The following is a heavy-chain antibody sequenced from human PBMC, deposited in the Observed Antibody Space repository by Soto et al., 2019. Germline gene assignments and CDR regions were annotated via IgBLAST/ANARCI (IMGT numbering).Heavy chain of an antibody. CDR2: IYYSGST. CDR3: ARPVVMNWFDP. D-gene: IGHD3-22*01. Sequence: QLQLQESGPGLVKPSETLSLTCTVSGGSISSSSYYWGWIRQPPGKGLEWIGSIYYSGSTYYNPSLKSRVTISVDTSKNQFSLKLSSVTAADTAVYYCARPVVMNWFDPWGQGTLVTVSS. J-gene: IGHJ5*02. V-gene: IGHV4-39*01. CDR1: GGSISSSSYY.